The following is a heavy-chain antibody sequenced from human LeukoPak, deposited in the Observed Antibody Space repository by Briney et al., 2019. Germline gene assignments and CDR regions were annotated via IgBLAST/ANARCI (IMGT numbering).Heavy chain of an antibody. J-gene: IGHJ1*01. CDR1: GITFSNYN. D-gene: IGHD3-22*01. V-gene: IGHV3-21*01. CDR2: ITSSSSYT. CDR3: ATDQDHGYFRQ. Sequence: GGSLRLSCAAPGITFSNYNMNWVRQAPGKGLEWISAITSSSSYTFYADSVKGRFTISRDNAQNSLYLQMNSLRVEDTAVFYCATDQDHGYFRQWGQGSLVIVSS.